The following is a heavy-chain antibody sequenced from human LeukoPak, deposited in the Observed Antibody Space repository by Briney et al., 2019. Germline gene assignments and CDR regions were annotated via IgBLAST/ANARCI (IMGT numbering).Heavy chain of an antibody. CDR2: ISSSGSTI. V-gene: IGHV3-48*04. CDR1: GFTFSSYG. J-gene: IGHJ3*02. CDR3: ARGNYYDSSGYYRFDAFDI. Sequence: PGGSLRLSCAASGFTFSSYGMHWVRQAPGKGLEWVSYISSSGSTIYYADSVKGRFTISRDNAKNSLYLQMNSLRAEDTAVYYCARGNYYDSSGYYRFDAFDIWGQGTMVSVSS. D-gene: IGHD3-22*01.